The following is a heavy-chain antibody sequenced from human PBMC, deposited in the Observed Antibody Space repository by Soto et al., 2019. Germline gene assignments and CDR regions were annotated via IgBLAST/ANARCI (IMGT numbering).Heavy chain of an antibody. J-gene: IGHJ4*02. CDR3: VTQRGGGLIDN. CDR1: GYDFTSYW. Sequence: EVQLVPSGTEVRKPGESLKISCQGSGYDFTSYWIGWVRQMPGKGLQWMTFINPGDSDTRYSPSFQGQVTISVDKSINTAYLQWSRLKAADTAMYYCVTQRGGGLIDNWGQGTLLTVSS. D-gene: IGHD3-16*01. CDR2: INPGDSDT. V-gene: IGHV5-51*01.